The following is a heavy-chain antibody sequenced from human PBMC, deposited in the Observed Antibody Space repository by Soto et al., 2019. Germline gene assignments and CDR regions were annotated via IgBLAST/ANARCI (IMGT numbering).Heavy chain of an antibody. CDR1: GGSISSYY. Sequence: PSXTLSVTCTVSGGSISSYYWSWIRQPPGKGLEWIGYIYHSGSTNYNPSLKSRVTISVDTSKNQFSLKLSSVTAADTAVYYCARESTMVRGVILSWFDPWGQGTLVTVSS. CDR2: IYHSGST. J-gene: IGHJ5*02. V-gene: IGHV4-59*01. CDR3: ARESTMVRGVILSWFDP. D-gene: IGHD3-10*01.